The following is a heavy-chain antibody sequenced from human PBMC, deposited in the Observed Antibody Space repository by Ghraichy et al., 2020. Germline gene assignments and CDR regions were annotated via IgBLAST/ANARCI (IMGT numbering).Heavy chain of an antibody. CDR1: GYTFTSYD. J-gene: IGHJ4*02. Sequence: ASVKVSCKASGYTFTSYDINWVRQATGQGLEWMAWLNPNSGNAGFAQKFHGRVTITRNTSISTAYLELSSLRSEDTAVYYCARAKDKIMVSGAYWGQGTLVTVSS. CDR3: ARAKDKIMVSGAY. CDR2: LNPNSGNA. D-gene: IGHD3/OR15-3a*01. V-gene: IGHV1-8*03.